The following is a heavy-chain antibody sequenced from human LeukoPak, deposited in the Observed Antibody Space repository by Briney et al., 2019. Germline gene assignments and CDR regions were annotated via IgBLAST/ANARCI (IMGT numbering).Heavy chain of an antibody. V-gene: IGHV3-30*18. CDR3: AKNLFPAGSVDY. J-gene: IGHJ4*02. D-gene: IGHD2-2*01. Sequence: GGSLRLSCAASGFTFSSYAMHWVRQAPGKGLEWVAVISYDGSNKYYADSVKGRFTISRDNSKNTLYLQMNSLRAEDTAVYYCAKNLFPAGSVDYWGQGTLVTVSS. CDR2: ISYDGSNK. CDR1: GFTFSSYA.